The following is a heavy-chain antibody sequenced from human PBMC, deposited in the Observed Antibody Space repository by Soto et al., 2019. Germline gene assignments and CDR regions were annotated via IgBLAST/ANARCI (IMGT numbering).Heavy chain of an antibody. CDR1: GFTFDNYV. CDR2: ISWDGGTT. J-gene: IGHJ4*02. D-gene: IGHD6-13*01. V-gene: IGHV3-43*01. Sequence: GSLRLSCATSGFTFDNYVMHWVRQTPGKGLEWVSLISWDGGTTYYADSVKGRFTISRDNSKNSLYLQMNSLRTEDTALYYCAKDIAAAAGGYFDYWGQGTLVTVSS. CDR3: AKDIAAAAGGYFDY.